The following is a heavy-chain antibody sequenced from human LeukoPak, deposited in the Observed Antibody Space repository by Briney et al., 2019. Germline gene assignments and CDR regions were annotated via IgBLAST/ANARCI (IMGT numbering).Heavy chain of an antibody. J-gene: IGHJ4*02. Sequence: ASVKVSCKASGGTFSSYAISWVRQAPGQGLEWMGGIIPIFGTANYAQKSQGGVTITADESTSTAYMELSSLRSEDTAVYYCARGLSGSRPYWGQGTLVTVSS. CDR2: IIPIFGTA. CDR1: GGTFSSYA. D-gene: IGHD1-26*01. V-gene: IGHV1-69*13. CDR3: ARGLSGSRPY.